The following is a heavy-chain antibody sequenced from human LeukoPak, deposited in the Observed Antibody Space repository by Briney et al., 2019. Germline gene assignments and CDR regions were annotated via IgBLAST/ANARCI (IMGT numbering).Heavy chain of an antibody. CDR2: INSDGSST. CDR3: ARGGYSGYDGPDAFDI. J-gene: IGHJ3*02. V-gene: IGHV3-74*01. CDR1: GFTFSNYW. Sequence: PGGSLRLSCAGSGFTFSNYWMHWVRQAPGKGLVWVSRINSDGSSTSYADSVKGRFTISRDNAKNTLYLQMNSLRAEDTAVYYCARGGYSGYDGPDAFDIWGQGTMVTVSS. D-gene: IGHD5-12*01.